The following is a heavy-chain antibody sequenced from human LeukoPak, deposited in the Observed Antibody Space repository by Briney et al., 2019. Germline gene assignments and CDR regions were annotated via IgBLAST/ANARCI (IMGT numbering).Heavy chain of an antibody. D-gene: IGHD3-22*01. Sequence: GGSLRLSCAASGFTFSSYGMHWVRQAPGKGLEWVAVIWYDGSNKYYADSVKGRFTISRDNSKNTLYLQMNSLRAEDTAVYYCARDQSYGYYYDSSGYLLDYWGQGTLVTVSS. CDR1: GFTFSSYG. J-gene: IGHJ4*02. V-gene: IGHV3-33*01. CDR2: IWYDGSNK. CDR3: ARDQSYGYYYDSSGYLLDY.